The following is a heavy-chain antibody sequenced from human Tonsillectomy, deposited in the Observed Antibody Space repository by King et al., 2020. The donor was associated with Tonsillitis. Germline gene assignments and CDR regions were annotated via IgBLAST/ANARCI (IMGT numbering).Heavy chain of an antibody. Sequence: VQLQESGPGLVKPSETLSLTCAVSGYSISSGYYWGWIRQPPGKGLEWIGSIDHSGSTYYNPSLKSRVTISVDTSKNQFYLKLSSVTAADTAVYYCAREAHPGKFDYYCMDVWGQGTTVTVSS. V-gene: IGHV4-38-2*02. CDR2: IDHSGST. J-gene: IGHJ6*02. CDR3: AREAHPGKFDYYCMDV. CDR1: GYSISSGYY. D-gene: IGHD4-23*01.